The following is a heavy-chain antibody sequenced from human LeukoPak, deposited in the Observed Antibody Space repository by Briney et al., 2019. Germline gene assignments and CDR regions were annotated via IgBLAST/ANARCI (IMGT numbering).Heavy chain of an antibody. D-gene: IGHD3-10*01. J-gene: IGHJ4*02. V-gene: IGHV5-51*01. CDR2: IYPGDSDT. CDR3: TTHWGSRHPAAY. Sequence: GEALKISCKGSGYSFTNYWIGWVRQMPGQGLEWMGIIYPGDSDTRYSPSFQGQVTISPDQSISTAYLQRSSLKASDTAMYYCTTHWGSRHPAAYWGQGTLVTVSS. CDR1: GYSFTNYW.